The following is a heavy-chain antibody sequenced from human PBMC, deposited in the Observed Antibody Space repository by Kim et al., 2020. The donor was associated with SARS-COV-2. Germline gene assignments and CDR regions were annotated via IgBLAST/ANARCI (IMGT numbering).Heavy chain of an antibody. Sequence: GGSLRLSCTASGFRFADYSINWVRQAPGKGLEWVGFIASKAFGGTREYAASVKGRFSISRDDSKAIAYLQMNGLKTEDTAEYFCTRAYCGADYYYWFDPWGQGTLVTVSS. CDR3: TRAYCGADYYYWFDP. V-gene: IGHV3-49*04. J-gene: IGHJ5*02. CDR1: GFRFADYS. D-gene: IGHD2-21*02. CDR2: IASKAFGGTR.